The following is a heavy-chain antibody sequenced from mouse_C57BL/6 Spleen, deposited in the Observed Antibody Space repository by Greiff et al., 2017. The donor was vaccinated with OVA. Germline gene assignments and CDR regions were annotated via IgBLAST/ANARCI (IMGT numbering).Heavy chain of an antibody. V-gene: IGHV5-6*01. CDR3: ARQGLSYYFDY. D-gene: IGHD2-2*01. CDR2: ISSGGSYT. CDR1: GFTFSSYG. J-gene: IGHJ2*01. Sequence: EVMLVESGGDLVKPGGSLKLSCAASGFTFSSYGMSWVRQTPDKRLEWAATISSGGSYTYYPDSVKGRFTISRDNAKNTLYLQMSSLKSEDTAMYYCARQGLSYYFDYWGQGTTLTVSS.